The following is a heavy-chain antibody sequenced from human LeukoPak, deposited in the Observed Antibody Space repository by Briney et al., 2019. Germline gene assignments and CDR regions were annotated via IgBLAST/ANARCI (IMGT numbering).Heavy chain of an antibody. CDR3: CGSGWFAGPFGY. D-gene: IGHD6-19*01. J-gene: IGHJ4*02. CDR2: MHYSGST. Sequence: ASEILSLTCSVSGGSITKNGYYWGWLRQSPETGLEWIGSMHYSGSTYYNPSLNSRVTISVDTSKNQFSLKLTSVTAADTAVYYCCGSGWFAGPFGYWGQGALVTVSS. CDR1: GGSITKNGYY. V-gene: IGHV4-39*07.